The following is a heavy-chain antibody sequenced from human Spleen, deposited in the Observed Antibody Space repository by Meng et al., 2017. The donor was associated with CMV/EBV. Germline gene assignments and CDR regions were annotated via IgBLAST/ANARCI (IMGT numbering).Heavy chain of an antibody. CDR1: GGSFSGYY. CDR3: ARRKMTTVSGKSHYYYGMDV. V-gene: IGHV4-34*01. CDR2: INHSGST. D-gene: IGHD4-11*01. J-gene: IGHJ6*02. Sequence: SETLSLTCAVYGGSFSGYYWSWIRQPPGKGLEWIGEINHSGSTNYNPSLKSRVTISVDTSKNQFSLKLSSVTAADTAVYYCARRKMTTVSGKSHYYYGMDVWGQGTTVTVSS.